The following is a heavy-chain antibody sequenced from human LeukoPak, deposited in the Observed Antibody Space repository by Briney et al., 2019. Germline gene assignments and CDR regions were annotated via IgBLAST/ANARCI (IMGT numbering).Heavy chain of an antibody. CDR3: ARDYAVGESFDI. D-gene: IGHD3-16*01. J-gene: IGHJ3*02. Sequence: GGSLRLSCSASGFTFSNYWMHWVRQAPGEGRVWVSRINSDGSSTSHADSVKGRFTISRDNAKNTLYLQMNSLRAEDTAVYYCARDYAVGESFDIWGQGTLVTVS. V-gene: IGHV3-74*01. CDR1: GFTFSNYW. CDR2: INSDGSST.